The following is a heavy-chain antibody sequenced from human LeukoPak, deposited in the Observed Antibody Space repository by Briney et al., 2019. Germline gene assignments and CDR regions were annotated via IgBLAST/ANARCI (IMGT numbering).Heavy chain of an antibody. D-gene: IGHD3-10*01. CDR3: ARDNSGSYSFVDY. V-gene: IGHV3-30-3*01. J-gene: IGHJ4*02. Sequence: PGGSLRLSCAASGFTFSSYAMHWVRQAPGKGLEWVAVISYDGSNKYYADSVKGRFTISRDNSKNTLYLQMNSLRAEDTAVYYCARDNSGSYSFVDYWGQGTLVTVSS. CDR1: GFTFSSYA. CDR2: ISYDGSNK.